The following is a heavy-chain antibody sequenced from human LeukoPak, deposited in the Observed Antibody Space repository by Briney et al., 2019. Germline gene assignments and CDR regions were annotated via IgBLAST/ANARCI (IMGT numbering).Heavy chain of an antibody. J-gene: IGHJ4*02. CDR3: ARHLETYYYGSGSPGSFDY. CDR1: GGSISSYY. Sequence: SETLSLTCTVSGGSISSYYWSWIRQPPGKGLEWIGYIYYSGSTNYNPSLKSRVTISVDTSKNQFSLKLSSVTAVDTAVYYCARHLETYYYGSGSPGSFDYWGQGTLVTVSS. V-gene: IGHV4-59*08. CDR2: IYYSGST. D-gene: IGHD3-10*01.